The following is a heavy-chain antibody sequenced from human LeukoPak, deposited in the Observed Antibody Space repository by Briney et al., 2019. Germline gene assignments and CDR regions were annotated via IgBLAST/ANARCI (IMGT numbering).Heavy chain of an antibody. D-gene: IGHD3-3*01. J-gene: IGHJ5*02. V-gene: IGHV3-13*01. CDR3: ARVDAEVRFLEWPRGWFDP. CDR2: IGTAGDT. Sequence: GGSLRLSCAASGFTFSSYDMHWVRQATGKGLEWVSAIGTAGDTYYPGSVKGRFTISRGNAKNSLYLQMNSLRAGDTAVYYCARVDAEVRFLEWPRGWFDPWGQGTLVTVSS. CDR1: GFTFSSYD.